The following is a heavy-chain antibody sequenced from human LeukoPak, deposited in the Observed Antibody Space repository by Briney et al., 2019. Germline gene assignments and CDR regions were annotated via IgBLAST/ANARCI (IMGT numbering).Heavy chain of an antibody. CDR1: GGSIGSGAYY. J-gene: IGHJ4*02. Sequence: SETLSLTCTVSGGSIGSGAYYWSWIRQPAGRGLEWIGRIYTSGNTNYNPSLKSRVTISVDTSKNQFSLKLSSVTAADTAVYYCARLGLSSSPPLIDYWGQGTLVTVSS. CDR3: ARLGLSSSPPLIDY. V-gene: IGHV4-61*02. D-gene: IGHD6-6*01. CDR2: IYTSGNT.